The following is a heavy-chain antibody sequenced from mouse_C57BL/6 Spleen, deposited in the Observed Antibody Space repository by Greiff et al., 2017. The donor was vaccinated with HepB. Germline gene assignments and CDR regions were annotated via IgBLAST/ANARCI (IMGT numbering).Heavy chain of an antibody. D-gene: IGHD2-3*01. V-gene: IGHV1-82*01. CDR3: AYGYYTAWFAY. Sequence: QVQLQQYGPELVKPGASVKISCKASGYAFSSSWMNWVKQRPGKGLEWIGRIYPGDGDTNYNGKFKGKATLTADKSSSTAYMQLSSLTSEDSAVYFCAYGYYTAWFAYWGQGTLVTVSA. CDR1: GYAFSSSW. J-gene: IGHJ3*01. CDR2: IYPGDGDT.